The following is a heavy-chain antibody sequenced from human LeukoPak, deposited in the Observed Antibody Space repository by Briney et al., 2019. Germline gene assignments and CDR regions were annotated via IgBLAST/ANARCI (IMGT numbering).Heavy chain of an antibody. Sequence: GGSLRLSCAASGFTFSSYEMNWVRQAPGKGLEWVSYISSSGSTVYYADSVRGRFTISRDNAKNSLYLQMNSLRAEDTAVYYCAREEVRVLVRWLDPWGQGTLVTVSS. CDR3: AREEVRVLVRWLDP. J-gene: IGHJ5*02. D-gene: IGHD2-21*01. CDR2: ISSSGSTV. V-gene: IGHV3-48*03. CDR1: GFTFSSYE.